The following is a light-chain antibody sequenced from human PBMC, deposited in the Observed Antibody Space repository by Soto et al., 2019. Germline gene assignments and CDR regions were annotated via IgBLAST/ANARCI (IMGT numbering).Light chain of an antibody. CDR3: QVWDISSNHVI. CDR2: YDS. V-gene: IGLV3-21*04. J-gene: IGLJ2*01. Sequence: SYELTQPPSVSVAPGKTARITCGGNNIGSKSVHWYQQKAGQAPILAMYYDSDRPSGIPERFSGSNSGNTATLTISTVEAGDEADYYCQVWDISSNHVIFGGGIKLTVL. CDR1: NIGSKS.